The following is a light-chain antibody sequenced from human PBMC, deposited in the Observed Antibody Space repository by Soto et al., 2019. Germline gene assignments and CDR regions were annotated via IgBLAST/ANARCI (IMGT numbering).Light chain of an antibody. J-gene: IGKJ1*01. CDR1: QSLSTW. CDR3: QQYNSYWT. V-gene: IGKV1-5*01. CDR2: DAS. Sequence: IRMTQSPSTLSASVGDRVTITCRASQSLSTWVAWYQQKPGTAPKLLIYDASMLESGVPSRFSGSGSGTDFTLTISSLQPDDFATYYCQQYNSYWTFGQGTRWIS.